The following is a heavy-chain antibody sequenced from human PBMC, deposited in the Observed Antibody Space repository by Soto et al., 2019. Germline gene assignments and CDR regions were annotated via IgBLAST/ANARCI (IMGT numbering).Heavy chain of an antibody. CDR2: IKHDGSEK. CDR3: ATAMRTICWSSRPFDI. Sequence: PGGSLRLSCAASGFTFSRYWMDWVRQAPRKGLEWVATIKHDGSEKYYVDSVKGRFIISRDNAKNSVFLQMNGLRVEDTAVYFCATAMRTICWSSRPFDIWGQGTMLTVSS. D-gene: IGHD2-2*01. V-gene: IGHV3-7*01. CDR1: GFTFSRYW. J-gene: IGHJ3*02.